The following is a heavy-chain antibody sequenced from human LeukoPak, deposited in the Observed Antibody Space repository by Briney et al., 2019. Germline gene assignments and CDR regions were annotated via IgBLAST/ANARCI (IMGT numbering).Heavy chain of an antibody. CDR1: GFTFSSYA. J-gene: IGHJ3*02. V-gene: IGHV3-30-3*01. CDR3: ARELVPAAIPGEDAFDI. CDR2: ISYDGSNK. Sequence: GGSLRPSCAASGFTFSSYAMHWVRQAPGKGLEWVAVISYDGSNKYYADSVKGRFTISRDNSKNTLYLQMNSLRAEDTAVYYCARELVPAAIPGEDAFDIWGQGTMVTVSS. D-gene: IGHD2-2*01.